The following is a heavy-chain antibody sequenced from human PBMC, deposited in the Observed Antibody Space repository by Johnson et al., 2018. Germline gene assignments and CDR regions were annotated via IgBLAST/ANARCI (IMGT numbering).Heavy chain of an antibody. CDR2: ISGSVGST. CDR1: GFTFSSYA. D-gene: IGHD3-16*01. V-gene: IGHV3-23*04. CDR3: AKGPSTGGNYYSYGMDV. Sequence: VQLVESGGGLVQPGGSLRLSCAASGFTFSSYAMSWVRQAPGKGLEWVSSISGSVGSTYYADSVKGRFTISRDNSKKMLYLQMNSLRAEDTAVYYCAKGPSTGGNYYSYGMDVWGQGTTVTVSS. J-gene: IGHJ6*02.